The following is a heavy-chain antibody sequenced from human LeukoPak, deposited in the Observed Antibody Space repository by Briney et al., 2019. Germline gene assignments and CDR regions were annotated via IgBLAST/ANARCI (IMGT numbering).Heavy chain of an antibody. Sequence: PGGSLRLSCAASGFTFSSYSMNWVRQAPGKGLEWVSSISSSSSYIYYADSVKGRFTISRDNAKNSLYLQMNSLRAEDTAVYYCARVRRSLVTPLHDAFDIWGQGTMVTVSS. CDR1: GFTFSSYS. V-gene: IGHV3-21*01. CDR3: ARVRRSLVTPLHDAFDI. CDR2: ISSSSSYI. J-gene: IGHJ3*02. D-gene: IGHD4-23*01.